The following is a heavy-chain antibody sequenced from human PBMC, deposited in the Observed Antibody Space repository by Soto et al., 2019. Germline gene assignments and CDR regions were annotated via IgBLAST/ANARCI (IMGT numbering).Heavy chain of an antibody. D-gene: IGHD2-15*01. V-gene: IGHV1-69*13. CDR1: GGTFSRYG. Sequence: SVKVSCKASGGTFSRYGINWVRQAPGHGLEWMGGIIPLFGTANYAQKFQGRVTITADESTSTAHMVLRSLRSEDTAVYYCARDYGHDCSGGNCYFYFWGQGTLVTVSS. CDR2: IIPLFGTA. CDR3: ARDYGHDCSGGNCYFYF. J-gene: IGHJ4*02.